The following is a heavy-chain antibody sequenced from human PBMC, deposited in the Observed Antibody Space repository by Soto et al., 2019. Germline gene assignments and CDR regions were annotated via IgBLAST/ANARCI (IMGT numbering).Heavy chain of an antibody. D-gene: IGHD2-21*02. J-gene: IGHJ1*01. Sequence: EVQLVESGGGLIQPGGSLRLSCAASGFTVSSNYMSWVRKAPGKGLEWVSVIYSGGSTYYADSVKGRFTISRDNSKNTLYLQMNSLRAEDTAVYYCARTYCGGDCSWAYFQHWGQGTLVTVSS. CDR2: IYSGGST. CDR3: ARTYCGGDCSWAYFQH. V-gene: IGHV3-53*01. CDR1: GFTVSSNY.